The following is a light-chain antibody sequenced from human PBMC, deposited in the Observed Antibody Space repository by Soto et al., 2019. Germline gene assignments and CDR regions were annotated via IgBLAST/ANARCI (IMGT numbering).Light chain of an antibody. J-gene: IGKJ1*01. CDR2: KAS. CDR3: QQYNIYPWT. V-gene: IGKV1-5*03. Sequence: DIQMTQSPSTLSASVGDRVTITCRASQSISSWLAWYQQKPGKAPKLLIYKASSLESGVPSRFSARGSGTEFTLTISSLQPDDFATYYCQQYNIYPWTFGQGTKVAIK. CDR1: QSISSW.